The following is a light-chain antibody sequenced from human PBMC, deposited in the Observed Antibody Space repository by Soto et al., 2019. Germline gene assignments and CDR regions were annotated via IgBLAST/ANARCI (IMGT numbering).Light chain of an antibody. CDR1: SSSIGSNY. CDR3: AAWDDSLSGFYV. V-gene: IGLV1-47*02. Sequence: QSVVTQPPSASGTPGQRVTVSCSGSSSSIGSNYVYWYQQLPGTAPKLLIYSNNQRPSGVPDRFSGSKSGTSASLAISGLRSENEADYYCAAWDDSLSGFYVFGTGTKLTVL. CDR2: SNN. J-gene: IGLJ1*01.